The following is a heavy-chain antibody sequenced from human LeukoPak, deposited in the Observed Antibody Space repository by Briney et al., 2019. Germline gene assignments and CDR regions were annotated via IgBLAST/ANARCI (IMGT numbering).Heavy chain of an antibody. Sequence: PSDTLSLTCAVSGYSISSSNWWGWIRQPPGKGLEWIGYIYYSGSTYYNPSLKSRVTISVDTSKNQFSLKLSSVTAADTAVYYCARVFSLRIAARPGGYNWFDPWGQGTLVTVSS. CDR2: IYYSGST. V-gene: IGHV4-28*03. CDR1: GYSISSSNW. D-gene: IGHD6-6*01. J-gene: IGHJ5*02. CDR3: ARVFSLRIAARPGGYNWFDP.